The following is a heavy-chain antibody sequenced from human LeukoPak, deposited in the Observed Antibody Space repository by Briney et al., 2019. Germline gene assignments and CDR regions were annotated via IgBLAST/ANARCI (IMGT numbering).Heavy chain of an antibody. Sequence: SVKVSCKASGYTFTSYYMHWVRQAPGQGLEWMGGIIPIFGTANYAQKFQGRVTITTDESTSTAYMELSSLRSEDTAVYYCAIDATPHYDFWSGYWTPLDYWGQGTLVTVSS. CDR3: AIDATPHYDFWSGYWTPLDY. CDR2: IIPIFGTA. CDR1: GYTFTSYY. V-gene: IGHV1-69*05. J-gene: IGHJ4*02. D-gene: IGHD3-3*01.